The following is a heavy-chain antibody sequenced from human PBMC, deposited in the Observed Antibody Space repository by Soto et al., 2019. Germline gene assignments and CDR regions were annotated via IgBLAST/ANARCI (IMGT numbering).Heavy chain of an antibody. D-gene: IGHD3-22*01. CDR3: AKDDGTFFYDTSGYPLDY. V-gene: IGHV3-30*18. Sequence: GGSLRLSCAASGFTFSNYGMHWVRQAPGKGLEWVAIIAHDGTNTYYADSVKGRLTISRDNSKNTLYLQMNSLRDEDTAVYYCAKDDGTFFYDTSGYPLDYWGQGTLVTVSS. CDR2: IAHDGTNT. J-gene: IGHJ4*02. CDR1: GFTFSNYG.